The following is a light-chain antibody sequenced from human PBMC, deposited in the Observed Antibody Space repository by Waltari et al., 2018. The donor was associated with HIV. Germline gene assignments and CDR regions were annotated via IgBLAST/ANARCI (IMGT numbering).Light chain of an antibody. CDR3: SSYTTSSSLL. CDR1: SSDVGGYSY. CDR2: EVS. Sequence: QSALTQPASVSGSPGQSIHISCTGTSSDVGGYSYVSWYQQHPGKAPKLMIYEVSNRPSGVSNRFSGSKSGNTASLTISGLQAEDEADYYCSSYTTSSSLLFGGGTKLTVL. J-gene: IGLJ2*01. V-gene: IGLV2-14*01.